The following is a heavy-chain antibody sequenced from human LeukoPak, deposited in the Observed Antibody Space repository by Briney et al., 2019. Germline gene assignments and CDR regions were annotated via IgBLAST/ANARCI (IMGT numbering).Heavy chain of an antibody. J-gene: IGHJ4*02. D-gene: IGHD6-19*01. V-gene: IGHV4-59*08. CDR1: GGSIDSYY. CDR2: IYYTGST. CDR3: ARHDAGKWLPYFDY. Sequence: SETLSLTCTVSGGSIDSYYWSWIRQPPGKGLEWIGYIYYTGSTEYHPSLKSRVTISLDTSKNQFSLKLTSVTAADTAVYYCARHDAGKWLPYFDYWGRGTLVTVSS.